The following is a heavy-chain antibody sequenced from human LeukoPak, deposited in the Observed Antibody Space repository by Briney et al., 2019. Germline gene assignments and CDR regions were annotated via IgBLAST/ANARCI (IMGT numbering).Heavy chain of an antibody. J-gene: IGHJ2*01. V-gene: IGHV3-9*03. CDR1: GYSFDDYA. CDR2: ITWNGGNI. Sequence: GGSLRLSCAVSGYSFDDYAVRWVRQAPGKGLEWVSGITWNGGNIRYAASVKGRFTISRDTAKNSLYLQMNSLRPEDMALYYCAKTSTSYCTGDCLPGYFDLWGRGTLVTVSS. D-gene: IGHD2-21*02. CDR3: AKTSTSYCTGDCLPGYFDL.